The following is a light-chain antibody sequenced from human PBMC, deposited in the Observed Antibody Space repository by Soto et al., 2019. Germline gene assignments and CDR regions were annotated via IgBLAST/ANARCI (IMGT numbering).Light chain of an antibody. CDR1: SSDVGRYNY. CDR3: SSYSISTAYL. CDR2: DVT. V-gene: IGLV2-11*01. Sequence: QSALTQPRSVSGSPGQSVTISCTGTSSDVGRYNYVSWYQQHPGKAPKLIIYDVTKRPSGVSYRFSGSKSGNTASLTISGLQAEDEADYFCSSYSISTAYLFGTGTKLTVL. J-gene: IGLJ1*01.